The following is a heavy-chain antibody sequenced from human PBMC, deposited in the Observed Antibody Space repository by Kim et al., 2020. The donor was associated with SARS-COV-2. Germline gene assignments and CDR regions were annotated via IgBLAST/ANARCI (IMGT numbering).Heavy chain of an antibody. CDR1: EFTFSDYW. Sequence: GGSLRLFCAASEFTFSDYWMTWVRQAPGKGLEWVANIKPDSGEKNYVGSVRGRFTISRDNAKSSMYLQMHSLRAEDSAFYYCAREIVRRDKSYFDYWGQGTLVTVSS. V-gene: IGHV3-7*01. J-gene: IGHJ4*02. CDR2: IKPDSGEK. CDR3: AREIVRRDKSYFDY. D-gene: IGHD3-22*01.